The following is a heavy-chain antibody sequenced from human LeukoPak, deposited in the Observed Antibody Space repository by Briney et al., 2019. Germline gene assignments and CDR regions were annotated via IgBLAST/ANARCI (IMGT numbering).Heavy chain of an antibody. Sequence: RPSETLSLTCAVYGGSFSGYYWSWIRQPPGKGLEWIGEINHSGSTNYNPSLKSRVTISVDTSKNQFSLKLSSVTAADTAVYYCARGPRYYYGSGTGNWFDPWGQGTLVTVSS. CDR2: INHSGST. CDR1: GGSFSGYY. CDR3: ARGPRYYYGSGTGNWFDP. V-gene: IGHV4-34*01. D-gene: IGHD3-10*01. J-gene: IGHJ5*02.